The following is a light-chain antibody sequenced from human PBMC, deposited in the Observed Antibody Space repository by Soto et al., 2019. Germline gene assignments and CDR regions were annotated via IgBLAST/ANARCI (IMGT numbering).Light chain of an antibody. V-gene: IGKV4-1*01. Sequence: DIVMTQSPDSLAVSLGERATINCRSSQSVLHSSNNKNYLTWYQQKPGQPPKLLIYWASTRESGVPERFSGSGSGTDFTLTIISLQPEDVAVYYCQQYYTTPLTFGGGTKVEIK. CDR1: QSVLHSSNNKNY. CDR2: WAS. J-gene: IGKJ4*01. CDR3: QQYYTTPLT.